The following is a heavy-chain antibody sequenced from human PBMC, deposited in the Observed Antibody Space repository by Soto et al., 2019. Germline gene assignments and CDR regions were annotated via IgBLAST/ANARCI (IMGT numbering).Heavy chain of an antibody. Sequence: ASVKVSCKASGYTFTSYGISWVRQAPGQGLEWMGWISAYNGNTNYAQKLQGRVTMTTDTSTSTAYMELRSLRSDDTAVYYCARVDYDSSGYRFGYYYYGMDVGGQGTTVTVPS. J-gene: IGHJ6*02. CDR2: ISAYNGNT. V-gene: IGHV1-18*01. CDR1: GYTFTSYG. D-gene: IGHD3-22*01. CDR3: ARVDYDSSGYRFGYYYYGMDV.